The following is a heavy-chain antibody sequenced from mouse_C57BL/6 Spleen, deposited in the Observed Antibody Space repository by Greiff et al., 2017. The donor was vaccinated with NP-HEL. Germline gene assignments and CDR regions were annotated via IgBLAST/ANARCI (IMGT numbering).Heavy chain of an antibody. V-gene: IGHV1-64*01. J-gene: IGHJ1*03. CDR2: IHPNSGST. CDR3: ARWETGPYWYFDV. CDR1: GYTFTSYW. D-gene: IGHD4-1*01. Sequence: QVQLQQSGAELVKPGASVKLSCKASGYTFTSYWMHWVKQRPGQGLEWIGMIHPNSGSTNYNEKFKSKATLTVDKSSSTAYMQLSSLTSEDSAVYYCARWETGPYWYFDVWGTGTTVTVSS.